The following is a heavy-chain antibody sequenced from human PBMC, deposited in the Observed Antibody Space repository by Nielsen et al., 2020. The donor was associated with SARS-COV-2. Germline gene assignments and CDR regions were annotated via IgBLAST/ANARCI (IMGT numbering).Heavy chain of an antibody. CDR2: IYSGGTT. J-gene: IGHJ6*02. D-gene: IGHD6-25*01. V-gene: IGHV3-53*01. Sequence: GGSLTISCVASGFVVSDTNMNWVRQAPGKGLECVSIIYSGGTTYYVDSVKGRFTISRDNSKNTMYLQMNSLRAEDTAVYYCARDPRYRSGVWGQGTTVTVSS. CDR1: GFVVSDTN. CDR3: ARDPRYRSGV.